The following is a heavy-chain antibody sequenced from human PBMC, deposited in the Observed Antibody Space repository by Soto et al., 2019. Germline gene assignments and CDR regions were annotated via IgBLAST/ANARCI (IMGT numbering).Heavy chain of an antibody. J-gene: IGHJ5*02. CDR3: ARHRYIAAGAMSWALRTSWFDP. V-gene: IGHV4-39*01. D-gene: IGHD6-13*01. CDR1: GGSISSSDYY. CDR2: FYYSGSI. Sequence: SETLSLTCTVSGGSISSSDYYWGWIRQPPGKGLEWIGSFYYSGSIYYNLSLKSRVTISVDASKNQFSLKLSSVTAADTAVYYCARHRYIAAGAMSWALRTSWFDPWGQGTLVTVSS.